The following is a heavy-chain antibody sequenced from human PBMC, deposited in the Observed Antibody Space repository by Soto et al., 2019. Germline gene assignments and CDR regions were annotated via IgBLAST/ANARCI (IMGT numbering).Heavy chain of an antibody. Sequence: QVQLVQSGAEVKKPGSSVKVSCKASGGTFSSYAISWVRQAPGQGLEWMGGIIPIFGTANYAQKFQGRVTITADESTSTAYMELSRLSAEDTAVYYCARELGEEEWGGNWFDPWGQGTLVTVSS. CDR1: GGTFSSYA. V-gene: IGHV1-69*01. J-gene: IGHJ5*02. CDR2: IIPIFGTA. CDR3: ARELGEEEWGGNWFDP. D-gene: IGHD3-16*01.